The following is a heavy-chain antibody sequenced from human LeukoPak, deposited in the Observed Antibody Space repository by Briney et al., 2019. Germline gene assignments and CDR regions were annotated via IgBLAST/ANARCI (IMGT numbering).Heavy chain of an antibody. Sequence: SETLSLTCTVSGGSISSYYWSWIRQPPGKGLEWIGYIYYSGSTNYNPSLKSRVTISVDTSKNQFSLKLSSVTAADTAVYYCARDTYGLDAFDIWGQGTMVTVSS. CDR2: IYYSGST. CDR3: ARDTYGLDAFDI. V-gene: IGHV4-59*08. J-gene: IGHJ3*02. D-gene: IGHD5-18*01. CDR1: GGSISSYY.